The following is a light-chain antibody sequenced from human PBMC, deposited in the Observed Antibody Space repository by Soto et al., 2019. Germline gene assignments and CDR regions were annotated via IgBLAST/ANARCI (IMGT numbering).Light chain of an antibody. Sequence: EIVLAQSPGTLSLSPGERATLSCRASQSITSSYLAWYQQKPGQAPGLLIYGASSRATGIPDRFSGSGSGTEFTLTISRLEPEDFALYFCQQYGSSPYTFGHGTKLEIK. CDR1: QSITSSY. CDR3: QQYGSSPYT. J-gene: IGKJ2*01. V-gene: IGKV3-20*01. CDR2: GAS.